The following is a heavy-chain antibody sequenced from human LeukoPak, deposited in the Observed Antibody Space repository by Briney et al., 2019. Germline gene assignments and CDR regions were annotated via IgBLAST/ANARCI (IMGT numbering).Heavy chain of an antibody. V-gene: IGHV3-23*01. J-gene: IGHJ4*02. CDR2: ISASGVST. D-gene: IGHD3-22*01. CDR1: RFTFSSYA. Sequence: GGSLRLSCAASRFTFSSYAMSWVRQAPAKGLEWVSGISASGVSTYYADSLKGRFTISRDNSKNTLYLHMNSLRAEDTAVYYCAKVPNYYDTTTYYGWGQGTLVAVSS. CDR3: AKVPNYYDTTTYYG.